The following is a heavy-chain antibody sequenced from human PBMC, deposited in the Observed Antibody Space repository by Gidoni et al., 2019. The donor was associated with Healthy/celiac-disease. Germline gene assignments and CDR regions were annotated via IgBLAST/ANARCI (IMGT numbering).Heavy chain of an antibody. V-gene: IGHV1-3*01. CDR1: GYTFTSYA. J-gene: IGHJ4*02. CDR3: ARDGGQGGNFDY. Sequence: GYTFTSYAMHWMRQAPGQRLEWMGWINAGNGNTKYSQKFQGRVTITRDTSASTAYMELSSLRSEDTAVYYCARDGGQGGNFDYWGQGTLVTVSS. D-gene: IGHD3-10*01. CDR2: INAGNGNT.